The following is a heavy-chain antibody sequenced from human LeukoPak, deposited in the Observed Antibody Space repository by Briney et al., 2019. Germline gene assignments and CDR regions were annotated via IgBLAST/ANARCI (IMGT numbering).Heavy chain of an antibody. J-gene: IGHJ4*02. CDR1: GDSVSSNRAA. CDR3: ARAGYSSGWYDY. Sequence: SQTLSLTCAISGDSVSSNRAAWNWLRQSPSRGLEWLGRTYYRSKWYNDYAVSVKSRITINPDTSKNQFSRQLNSVTPEDTAVYYWARAGYSSGWYDYWGQGTLVTVSS. D-gene: IGHD6-19*01. CDR2: TYYRSKWYN. V-gene: IGHV6-1*01.